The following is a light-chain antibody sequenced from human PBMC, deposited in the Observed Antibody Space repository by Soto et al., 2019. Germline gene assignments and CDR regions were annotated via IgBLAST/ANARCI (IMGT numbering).Light chain of an antibody. J-gene: IGKJ4*01. CDR1: QSISSW. Sequence: DSQMTQSPSTLPASVGDRGTITCRSSQSISSWLAWYQQKPCKAHKLLIYKASLLQSGVPSRFSGSGSGTKFTLTISSLKPDDFATYYCQEYDKYHVTFGGGTQVEVK. V-gene: IGKV1-5*03. CDR2: KAS. CDR3: QEYDKYHVT.